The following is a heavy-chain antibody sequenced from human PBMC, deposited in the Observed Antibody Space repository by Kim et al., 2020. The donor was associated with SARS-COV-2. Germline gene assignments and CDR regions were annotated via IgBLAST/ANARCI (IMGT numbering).Heavy chain of an antibody. D-gene: IGHD4-17*01. CDR3: ARHGPMTTVTTRGYFDL. CDR1: GGSISSSSYY. CDR2: IYYSGST. J-gene: IGHJ2*01. Sequence: SETLSLTCTVSGGSISSSSYYWGWIRQPPGKGLEWIGSIYYSGSTYYNPSLKSRVTISVDTSKNQFSLKLSSVTAADTAVYYCARHGPMTTVTTRGYFDLWGRGTRVTVSS. V-gene: IGHV4-39*01.